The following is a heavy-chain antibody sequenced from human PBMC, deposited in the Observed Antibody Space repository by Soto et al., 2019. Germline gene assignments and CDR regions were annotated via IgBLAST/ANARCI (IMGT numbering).Heavy chain of an antibody. J-gene: IGHJ4*02. D-gene: IGHD5-12*01. CDR1: GFTVSSNY. CDR3: ARVDPTYGGSYYFDY. Sequence: LRLSCAASGFTVSSNYMSWVRQAPGKGLEGVAVIYSGGSTYHADSVKGRFTISRDNSKNTLYLQMNSLRAEDTAVYYCARVDPTYGGSYYFDYWGQGTLVTVSS. V-gene: IGHV3-53*01. CDR2: IYSGGST.